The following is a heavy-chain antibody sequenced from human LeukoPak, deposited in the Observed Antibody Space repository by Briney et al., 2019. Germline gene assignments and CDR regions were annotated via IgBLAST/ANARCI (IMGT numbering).Heavy chain of an antibody. D-gene: IGHD5/OR15-5a*01. CDR2: ISYDGSNI. J-gene: IGHJ6*03. Sequence: PGGSLRLSCAVSGFTFSSYGMHWVRQAPGKGLEGGAVISYDGSNIDYADSVKGRFTISRDNSKNTLYLQMNSLRAEDTAVYYCAKGGLRRYYYYYMDVWGKGTTVTISS. CDR3: AKGGLRRYYYYYMDV. V-gene: IGHV3-30*18. CDR1: GFTFSSYG.